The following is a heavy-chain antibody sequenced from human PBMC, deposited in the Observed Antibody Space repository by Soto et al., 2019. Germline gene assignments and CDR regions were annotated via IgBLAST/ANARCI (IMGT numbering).Heavy chain of an antibody. CDR2: ISSSSSYI. J-gene: IGHJ6*02. CDR1: GFTFSRHS. Sequence: GGSLRLSCAASGFTFSRHSMNWVRQAPGKGLEWVSSISSSSSYIYYADSVKGRFTISRDNAKNSLYLQMNSLRAEDTAVYYCARAGLLGCGELLAYYYYGMDVWGQGTTVTVSS. V-gene: IGHV3-21*01. D-gene: IGHD3-10*01. CDR3: ARAGLLGCGELLAYYYYGMDV.